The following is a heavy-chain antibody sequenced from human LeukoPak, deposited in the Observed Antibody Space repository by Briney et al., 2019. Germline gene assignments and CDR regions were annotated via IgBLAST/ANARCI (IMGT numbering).Heavy chain of an antibody. J-gene: IGHJ5*02. D-gene: IGHD2-2*01. CDR2: INPNSGGT. Sequence: ASVKVSCKTSGFTFTGYYIHWVRQAPGQGLEWLGWINPNSGGTTYDQKFQGRVTMTRDTSISTAYMELSGLTSDDTAVYYCARTSWDIVVVPAADNWFDPWGQGTLVTVSS. CDR1: GFTFTGYY. CDR3: ARTSWDIVVVPAADNWFDP. V-gene: IGHV1-2*02.